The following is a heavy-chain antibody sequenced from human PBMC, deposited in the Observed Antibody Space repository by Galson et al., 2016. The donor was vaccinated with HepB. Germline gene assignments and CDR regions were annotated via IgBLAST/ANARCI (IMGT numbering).Heavy chain of an antibody. V-gene: IGHV3-33*08. D-gene: IGHD4-17*01. J-gene: IGHJ6*02. CDR2: ISYDGNNR. Sequence: SLRLSCATSGFTFNNYGINWVRQAPGKGLEWVAVISYDGNNRHYADAVKGRFTISRDSSTNTVYLQMNSLRADDTAVYFCARDRGLLHYYYGMDVWGQGTTGTV. CDR1: GFTFNNYG. CDR3: ARDRGLLHYYYGMDV.